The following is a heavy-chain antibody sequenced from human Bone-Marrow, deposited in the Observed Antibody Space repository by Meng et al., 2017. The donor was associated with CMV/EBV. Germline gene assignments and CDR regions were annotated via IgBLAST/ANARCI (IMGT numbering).Heavy chain of an antibody. J-gene: IGHJ6*02. CDR1: GFSFSDYW. CDR3: ARGRPVGDGMDV. CDR2: IKQDGREG. D-gene: IGHD3-16*01. V-gene: IGHV3-7*03. Sequence: GESLKISCAASGFSFSDYWMSWVRQAPGKGLEWVANIKQDGREGYYVDSVKGRFTISRDNAKNSLYLQMNSLRAEDTAMYYCARGRPVGDGMDVWGQGTSVTVS.